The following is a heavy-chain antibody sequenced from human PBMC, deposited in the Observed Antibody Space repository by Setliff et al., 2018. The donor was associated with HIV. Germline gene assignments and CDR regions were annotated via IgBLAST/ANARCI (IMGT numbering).Heavy chain of an antibody. CDR1: GFIFSDHY. V-gene: IGHV3-72*01. J-gene: IGHJ5*02. CDR2: IKNKANSYIT. CDR3: ARDWGEHYDSSGFSS. D-gene: IGHD3-22*01. Sequence: GGSLRLSCVGSGFIFSDHYIDWVRQTPGKGLEWVGRIKNKANSYITEYAASVKGRFIISRDNAKNALYLQMNSLRAEDTAVYYCARDWGEHYDSSGFSSWGQGTLVTVSS.